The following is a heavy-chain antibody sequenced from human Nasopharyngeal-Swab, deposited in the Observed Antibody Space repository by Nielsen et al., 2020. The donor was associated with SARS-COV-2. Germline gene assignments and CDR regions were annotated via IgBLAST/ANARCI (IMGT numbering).Heavy chain of an antibody. CDR3: ARMGGYSYGWRAYYYYGMDV. CDR2: IYSGGST. D-gene: IGHD5-18*01. V-gene: IGHV3-53*01. CDR1: GFTVSSNY. Sequence: GESLKISCAASGFTVSSNYMSWVRQAPGKGLEWVSVIYSGGSTYYADSVKGRFTISRDNSKNTLYLQMNSLRAEDTAVYYCARMGGYSYGWRAYYYYGMDVWGQGTTVTVSS. J-gene: IGHJ6*02.